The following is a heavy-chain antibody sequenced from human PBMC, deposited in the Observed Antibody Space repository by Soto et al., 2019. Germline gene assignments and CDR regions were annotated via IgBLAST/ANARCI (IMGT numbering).Heavy chain of an antibody. CDR2: IYPGDSYT. J-gene: IGHJ4*02. Sequence: GEXLKISCKGSGYSFTSYWIGWVRQMPGKGLRWMGIIYPGDSYTRYSPSLKGQVTISADKSISTAYLQWSSLKASDTAMYYCARPIDSRSWYNLDYWGQGTLVTVSS. V-gene: IGHV5-51*01. CDR3: ARPIDSRSWYNLDY. CDR1: GYSFTSYW. D-gene: IGHD6-13*01.